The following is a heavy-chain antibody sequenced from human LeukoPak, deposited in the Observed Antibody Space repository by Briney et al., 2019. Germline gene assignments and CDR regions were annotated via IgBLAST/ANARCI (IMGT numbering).Heavy chain of an antibody. CDR2: ITSSTGNT. V-gene: IGHV3-23*01. J-gene: IGHJ4*02. D-gene: IGHD2-21*02. CDR1: GFTFSSYG. CDR3: AKDGTGCGGDCYSDY. Sequence: QSGGSLRLSCAVSGFTFSSYGMSWFRQAPGKGLEWVSAITSSTGNTYYADSVKGRFTISRDNSKNTLYLQMHSLRAEDTALYYCAKDGTGCGGDCYSDYWGQGTLVTVSS.